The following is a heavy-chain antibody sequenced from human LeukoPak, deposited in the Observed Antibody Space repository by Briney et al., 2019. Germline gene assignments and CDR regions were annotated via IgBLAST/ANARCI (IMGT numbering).Heavy chain of an antibody. Sequence: ASVKVSCKTSGYTFTDYYMHWVRQAPGQGLEWMGWINPNTGGTSYAQKFQGRFTMSSDTAITTVYMEVSWLTSDDTTIYYCARADRLHGGPYLIGPWGQGTLVTVSS. V-gene: IGHV1-2*02. CDR2: INPNTGGT. D-gene: IGHD2-21*01. CDR3: ARADRLHGGPYLIGP. CDR1: GYTFTDYY. J-gene: IGHJ5*02.